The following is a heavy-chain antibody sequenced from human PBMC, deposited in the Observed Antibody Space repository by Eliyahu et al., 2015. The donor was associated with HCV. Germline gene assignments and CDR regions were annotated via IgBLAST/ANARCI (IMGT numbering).Heavy chain of an antibody. CDR3: ARHPNNYYGSGSPDY. J-gene: IGHJ4*02. CDR1: GGSISSSTYS. V-gene: IGHV4-39*01. Sequence: QLQLQESGPGLVKPSETLSLTCTVSGGSISSSTYSWGWIRQPPGKGLEWIGSIYYSGSTDYSPSLKSRVTMSVDTSKNQFSLELSSVTAADTAVYYCARHPNNYYGSGSPDYWGQGTLVTVSS. D-gene: IGHD3-10*01. CDR2: IYYSGST.